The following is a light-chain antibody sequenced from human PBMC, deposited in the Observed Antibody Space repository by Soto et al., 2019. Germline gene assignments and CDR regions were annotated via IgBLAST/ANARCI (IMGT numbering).Light chain of an antibody. CDR3: GTWDSSLTTFV. CDR1: SSDIGRNY. Sequence: QSALTQPPSVSAAPGQTVTISCSGSSSDIGRNYVSWYKHLPRTAPKLLIYENYKRPSGIPDRFSGSKSGTSATLGITGLQTGDEADYYCGTWDSSLTTFVFGTGTKVTVL. V-gene: IGLV1-51*02. J-gene: IGLJ1*01. CDR2: ENY.